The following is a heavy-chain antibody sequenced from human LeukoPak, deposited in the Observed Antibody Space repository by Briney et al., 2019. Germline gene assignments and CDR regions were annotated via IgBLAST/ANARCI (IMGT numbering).Heavy chain of an antibody. D-gene: IGHD6-6*01. CDR3: AKAVSSQDYFDY. Sequence: AGGSLRLSCAASGFTFSSYAMSWVRQAPGKGLEWVSAISGSGGSTYYADSVKGRFTISRDNSKNTLYPQMNSLRAEDTAVYYCAKAVSSQDYFDYWGQGTLVTVSS. J-gene: IGHJ4*02. CDR2: ISGSGGST. CDR1: GFTFSSYA. V-gene: IGHV3-23*01.